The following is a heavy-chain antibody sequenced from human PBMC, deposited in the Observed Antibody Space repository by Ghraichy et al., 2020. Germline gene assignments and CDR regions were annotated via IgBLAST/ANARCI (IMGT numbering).Heavy chain of an antibody. CDR3: ARGGYCSGGSCPNFWLRYYYYGMDV. CDR2: IYYSGST. CDR1: GGSISSSSYY. Sequence: SQTLSLTCTVSGGSISSSSYYWGWIRQPPGKGLEWIGSIYYSGSTYYNPSLKSRVTISVDTSKNQFSLKLSSVTAADTAVYYCARGGYCSGGSCPNFWLRYYYYGMDVWGQGTTVTVSS. J-gene: IGHJ6*02. V-gene: IGHV4-39*01. D-gene: IGHD2-15*01.